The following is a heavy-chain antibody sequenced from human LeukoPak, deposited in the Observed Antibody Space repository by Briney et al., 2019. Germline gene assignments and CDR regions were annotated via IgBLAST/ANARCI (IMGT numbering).Heavy chain of an antibody. Sequence: GGSLRLSCAASGFTFSSYSMNWVRQAPGKGLEWVSYISSSSSTTYYADSVKGRFTISRDNAKNSLYLQMNSLRAEDTAVYYCARDNYYGSGSYDYWGQGTLVTVSS. CDR2: ISSSSSTT. CDR1: GFTFSSYS. J-gene: IGHJ4*02. V-gene: IGHV3-48*01. D-gene: IGHD3-10*01. CDR3: ARDNYYGSGSYDY.